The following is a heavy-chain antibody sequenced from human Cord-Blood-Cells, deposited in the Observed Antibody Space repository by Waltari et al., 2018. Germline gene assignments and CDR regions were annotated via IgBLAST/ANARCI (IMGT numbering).Heavy chain of an antibody. D-gene: IGHD6-6*01. V-gene: IGHV3-33*01. J-gene: IGHJ3*02. Sequence: QVQLVESGGGVVQPGRSLRLSCAASGLTFSSYGMHWVGQAPGKELEWVAVIWYDGSNKSYADSVKGLFTISRDNSKNTLYLQMNSLRAEDTAVYYCARDQSSSSAFDIWGQGTMVTVSS. CDR2: IWYDGSNK. CDR3: ARDQSSSSAFDI. CDR1: GLTFSSYG.